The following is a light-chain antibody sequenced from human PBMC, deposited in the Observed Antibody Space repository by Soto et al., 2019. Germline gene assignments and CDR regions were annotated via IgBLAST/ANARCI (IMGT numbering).Light chain of an antibody. J-gene: IGKJ2*01. CDR2: DAY. Sequence: EVVLTQSPVTLSLSPGERATLSCRASQSFRGLLAWYQQKPGQAPRLLIYDAYNRATGIPPRFSGSGSGTEFTLTISGLQSEDVSIYFCQHYNFWPHSFGQGTKVDIK. CDR3: QHYNFWPHS. V-gene: IGKV3D-15*01. CDR1: QSFRGL.